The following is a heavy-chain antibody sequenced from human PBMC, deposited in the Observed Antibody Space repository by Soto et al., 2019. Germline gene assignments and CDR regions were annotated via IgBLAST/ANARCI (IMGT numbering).Heavy chain of an antibody. CDR3: ARSQGSSTSLEIYYYYYYGMDV. Sequence: QVQLVQSGAEVKKPGSSVKVSCKASGGTFSSYAISWVRQAPGQGLEWMGGIIPIPGTANYAQKFQGRVTNTADESTSTAYMELSGLRSEDTAVYYCARSQGSSTSLEIYYYYYYGMDVWGQGTTVTVSS. V-gene: IGHV1-69*01. J-gene: IGHJ6*02. CDR1: GGTFSSYA. CDR2: IIPIPGTA. D-gene: IGHD2-2*01.